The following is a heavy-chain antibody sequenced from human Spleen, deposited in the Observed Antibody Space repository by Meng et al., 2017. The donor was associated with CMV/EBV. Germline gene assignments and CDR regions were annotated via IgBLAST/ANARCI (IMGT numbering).Heavy chain of an antibody. CDR2: INPNSGDT. J-gene: IGHJ6*02. CDR3: AREAWDRIGTGENYYYYGMDV. Sequence: ASVKVSCKASGYTFTGYYMHWVRQAPGQGLEWMGWINPNSGDTKYTQKFQGRVTMTRDTSISTAYMELSRLRSDDTAVYYCAREAWDRIGTGENYYYYGMDVWGQGTTVTVSS. V-gene: IGHV1-2*02. D-gene: IGHD1-7*01. CDR1: GYTFTGYY.